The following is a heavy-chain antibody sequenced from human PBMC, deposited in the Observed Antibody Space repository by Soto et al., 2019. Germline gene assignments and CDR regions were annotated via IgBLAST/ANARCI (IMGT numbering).Heavy chain of an antibody. V-gene: IGHV3-23*01. CDR2: ISASGGGR. CDR1: GFTFSTFA. Sequence: PGGSLRLSCAVSGFTFSTFAMTWVRQAPGKGLEWVAFISASGGGRYYRDSVKGRFTISRDNSENTLYLQLNSLRAEDTAIYYCARGVGDFYDSSAFYKPLRYWGQGALVTVSS. CDR3: ARGVGDFYDSSAFYKPLRY. D-gene: IGHD3-22*01. J-gene: IGHJ4*02.